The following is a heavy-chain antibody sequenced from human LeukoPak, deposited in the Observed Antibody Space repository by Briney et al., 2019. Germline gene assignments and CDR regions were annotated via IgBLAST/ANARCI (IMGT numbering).Heavy chain of an antibody. V-gene: IGHV3-23*01. CDR3: VKDDGWVQYAN. D-gene: IGHD5-24*01. CDR1: GFTFSNYA. J-gene: IGHJ4*02. Sequence: GGSLRLSCAASGFTFSNYAMNWVRQAPGKGLEWVSGIRADAVTTYYADSVKGRFIISRDNSKNTVYLQMNSLSAEDAAVYYCVKDDGWVQYANWGQGTLVTVSS. CDR2: IRADAVTT.